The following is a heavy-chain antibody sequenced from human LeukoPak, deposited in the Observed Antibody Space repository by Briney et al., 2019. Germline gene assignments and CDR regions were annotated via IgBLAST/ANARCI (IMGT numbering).Heavy chain of an antibody. Sequence: SETLSLTCAVYGGSFSGYYWSWIRQPPGKGLEWIGEINHSGSTNYNPSLKSRVTISVDTSKNQFSLKLSSVTAADTAVYYCARTGMGRYCSGGSCYSHYYYYYMDVWGKGTTVTVSS. J-gene: IGHJ6*03. CDR2: INHSGST. V-gene: IGHV4-34*01. CDR1: GGSFSGYY. CDR3: ARTGMGRYCSGGSCYSHYYYYYMDV. D-gene: IGHD2-15*01.